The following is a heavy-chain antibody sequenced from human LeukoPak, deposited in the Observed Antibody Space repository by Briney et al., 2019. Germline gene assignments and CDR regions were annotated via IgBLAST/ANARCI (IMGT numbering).Heavy chain of an antibody. D-gene: IGHD1-26*01. V-gene: IGHV3-48*03. CDR3: ARDGGSYPPYFDY. CDR1: GFTFSSYE. J-gene: IGHJ4*02. CDR2: ISSSGSTI. Sequence: GGSLRLSCAASGFTFSSYEMNWVRQAPGKGLEWVSYISSSGSTIYYADSVKGRFTISRDNAKNSLYLQTNSLRAEDTAVYYCARDGGSYPPYFDYWGQGTLVTVSS.